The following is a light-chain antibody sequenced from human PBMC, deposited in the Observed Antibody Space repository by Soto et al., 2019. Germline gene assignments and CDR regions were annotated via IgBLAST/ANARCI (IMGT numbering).Light chain of an antibody. Sequence: MVLTQSPGTLSLSPWERATLSCRASQSVSSNYLAWYQQKPGQAPRLLIYGASNRATGIPDRFSGSGSGTDFTLTISRLEPEDFAVYYCQQYGSSGTFGQGTKVDIK. CDR3: QQYGSSGT. J-gene: IGKJ1*01. V-gene: IGKV3-20*01. CDR2: GAS. CDR1: QSVSSNY.